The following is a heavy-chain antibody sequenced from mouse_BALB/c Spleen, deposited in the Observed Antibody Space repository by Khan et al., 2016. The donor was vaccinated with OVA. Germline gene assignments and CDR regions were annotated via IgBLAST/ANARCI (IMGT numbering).Heavy chain of an antibody. D-gene: IGHD2-10*02. Sequence: VQLQESGPGLVAPSQNLSITCSVSGFSLTDYGVSWIRQPPGKGLEWLGVIWGGGSTYYNSALEPRLSISKDNSKSQVFLKMNSLQTDDTAMYYGATGVWSYYYAVDYWGQGTSVTVSS. J-gene: IGHJ4*01. CDR2: IWGGGST. V-gene: IGHV2-6-5*01. CDR1: GFSLTDYG. CDR3: ATGVWSYYYAVDY.